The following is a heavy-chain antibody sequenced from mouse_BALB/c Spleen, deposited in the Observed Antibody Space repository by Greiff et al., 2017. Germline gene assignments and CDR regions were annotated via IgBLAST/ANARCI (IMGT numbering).Heavy chain of an antibody. J-gene: IGHJ1*01. CDR3: ARHGSGSFWYFDV. CDR1: GFSLTSYG. V-gene: IGHV2-6-2*01. Sequence: VKLMESGPDLVAPSQSLSITCTVSGFSLTSYGVHWVRQPPGKGLEWLVVIWSDGSTTYNSALKSRLSISKDNSKSQVFLKMNSLQTDDTAMYYCARHGSGSFWYFDVWGAGTTVTVSS. CDR2: IWSDGST.